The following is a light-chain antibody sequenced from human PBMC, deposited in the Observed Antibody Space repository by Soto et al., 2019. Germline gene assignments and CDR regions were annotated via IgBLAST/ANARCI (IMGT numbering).Light chain of an antibody. V-gene: IGLV3-1*01. Sequence: SYELTQPPSVSGSPGQTASITCSGDRLGNKYVCWYQQKPGQSPVLVIYQDNKRPSGIPERFSGSNSGNTATLTISGTQAMDEADYYCQAWDTSAYSVFGIGTKVTVL. CDR1: RLGNKY. CDR2: QDN. CDR3: QAWDTSAYSV. J-gene: IGLJ1*01.